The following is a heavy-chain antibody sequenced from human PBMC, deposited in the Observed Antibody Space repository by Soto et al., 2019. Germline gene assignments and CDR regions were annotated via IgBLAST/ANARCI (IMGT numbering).Heavy chain of an antibody. D-gene: IGHD4-17*01. CDR3: ARSTVVTPIDP. V-gene: IGHV4-59*08. CDR2: IYYGGST. J-gene: IGHJ5*02. Sequence: SETLSLTCTVSGYSISTDYWSWIRQSPGKGLEWIGFIYYGGSTYYNPSLKSRVTISVDTSKNQFSLKLSSVTAADTAVYYCARSTVVTPIDPWGQGTLVTVSS. CDR1: GYSISTDY.